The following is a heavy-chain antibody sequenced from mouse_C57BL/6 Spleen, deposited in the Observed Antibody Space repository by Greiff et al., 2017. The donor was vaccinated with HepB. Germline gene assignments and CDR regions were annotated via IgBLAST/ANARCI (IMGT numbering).Heavy chain of an antibody. J-gene: IGHJ3*01. CDR2: IYPGDGDT. D-gene: IGHD1-1*01. CDR1: GYAFSSSW. V-gene: IGHV1-82*01. CDR3: ARGYYGSSYAVGFAY. Sequence: VQLQQSGPELVKPGASVKISCKASGYAFSSSWMNWVKQRPGKGLEWIGRIYPGDGDTNYNGKFKGKATLTADKSSSTAYMQLSSLTSEDSAVYVCARGYYGSSYAVGFAYWGQGTLVTVSA.